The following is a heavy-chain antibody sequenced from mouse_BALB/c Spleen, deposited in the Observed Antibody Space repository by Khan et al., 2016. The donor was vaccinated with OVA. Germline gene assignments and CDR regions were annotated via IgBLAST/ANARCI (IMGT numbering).Heavy chain of an antibody. CDR3: ARPYYGSAWFAY. J-gene: IGHJ3*01. Sequence: QVQLKQSGPGLVAPSQSLSITCTVSGFSLTNYGVHWVRQPPREGLEWLGVLWAGGSTNYNSALMSRLSISKDHSKSQVFLKMNSLQTNDTAMYYCARPYYGSAWFAYWGQGTLVTVSA. CDR2: LWAGGST. D-gene: IGHD1-1*01. CDR1: GFSLTNYG. V-gene: IGHV2-9*02.